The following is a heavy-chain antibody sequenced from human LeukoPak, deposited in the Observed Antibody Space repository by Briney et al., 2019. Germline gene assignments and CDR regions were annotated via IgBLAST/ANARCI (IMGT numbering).Heavy chain of an antibody. CDR2: IYYSGST. CDR1: GGSISSGDYY. J-gene: IGHJ4*02. D-gene: IGHD3-22*01. Sequence: SETLSLTCGVSGGSISSGDYYWSWIRQPPGKGLEWIGYIYYSGSTYYNPSLKSRVTISVDTSKNQFSLKLSSVTAADTAVYYCAREDMIGPHGFDYWGQGTLVTVSS. V-gene: IGHV4-30-4*01. CDR3: AREDMIGPHGFDY.